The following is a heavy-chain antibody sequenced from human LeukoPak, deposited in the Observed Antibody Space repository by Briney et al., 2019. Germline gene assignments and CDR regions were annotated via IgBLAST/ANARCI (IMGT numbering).Heavy chain of an antibody. CDR2: INPSGGST. CDR1: GYTFTSYF. V-gene: IGHV1-46*01. J-gene: IGHJ4*02. CDR3: SRGPSASAWFVFGGPY. D-gene: IGHD2-15*01. Sequence: GASVKVSCKASGYTFTSYFMHWVRQASGQGLEWMGVINPSGGSTTYAQKLQGRVTMTRDTSTSTVYMELRSLRSEGTAVYYCSRGPSASAWFVFGGPYWGQGTLVTVSS.